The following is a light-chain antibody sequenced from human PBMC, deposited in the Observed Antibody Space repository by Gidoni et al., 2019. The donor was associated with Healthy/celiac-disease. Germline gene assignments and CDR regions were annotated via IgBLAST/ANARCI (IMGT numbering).Light chain of an antibody. CDR2: DAS. J-gene: IGKJ5*01. CDR3: QQYDNLPIT. CDR1: QDISNY. Sequence: DIQTPQSPSSLSASVGDRVTITCQASQDISNYLNWHQQKPGKAPKLLIYDASNMETGVPSRFSGSGSGTDFTFTISSLQPEDIETYYCQQYDNLPITFGQGTRLEIK. V-gene: IGKV1-33*01.